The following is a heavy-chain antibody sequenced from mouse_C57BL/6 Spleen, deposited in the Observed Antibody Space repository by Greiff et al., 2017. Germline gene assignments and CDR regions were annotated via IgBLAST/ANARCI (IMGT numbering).Heavy chain of an antibody. J-gene: IGHJ2*01. D-gene: IGHD1-1*01. CDR3: AREGTYGSSLDY. V-gene: IGHV3-6*01. CDR1: GYSITSGYY. Sequence: EVKLEESGPGLVKPSQSLSLTCSVTGYSITSGYYWNWIRQFPGNKLEWMGYISYDGSNNYNPSLKNRISITRDTSKNQFFLKLNSVTTEDTATYYCAREGTYGSSLDYWGQGTTLTVSS. CDR2: ISYDGSN.